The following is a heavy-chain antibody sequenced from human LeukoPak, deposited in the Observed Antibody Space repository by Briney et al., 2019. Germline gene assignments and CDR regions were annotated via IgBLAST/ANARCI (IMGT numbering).Heavy chain of an antibody. J-gene: IGHJ5*02. Sequence: GASVKVSCKASGYTFTGYYMHWVRQAPGQGLERMGWINPNSGGTNYAQKFQGRVTMTRDTSISTAYMELSRLRSDDTAVYYCARDLYDFWSSNWFDPWGQGTLVTVSS. CDR2: INPNSGGT. CDR1: GYTFTGYY. CDR3: ARDLYDFWSSNWFDP. V-gene: IGHV1-2*02. D-gene: IGHD3-3*01.